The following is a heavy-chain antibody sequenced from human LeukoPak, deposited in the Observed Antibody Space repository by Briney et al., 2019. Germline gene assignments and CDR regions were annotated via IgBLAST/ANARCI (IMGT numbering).Heavy chain of an antibody. CDR2: MSSSGSTM. CDR3: ARDLGFSY. J-gene: IGHJ4*02. Sequence: GGSLSLFCAASGFTFSSYSMIWVRQAPGQGREWISYMSSSGSTMYYADSVKGRFTISRDNAKNSLYLQMNSLRAEDAAVYYCARDLGFSYWGQGTLVTVSS. CDR1: GFTFSSYS. V-gene: IGHV3-48*01.